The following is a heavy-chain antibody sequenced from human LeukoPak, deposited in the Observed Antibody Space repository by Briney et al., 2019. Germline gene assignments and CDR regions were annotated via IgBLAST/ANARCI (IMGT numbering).Heavy chain of an antibody. J-gene: IGHJ4*02. CDR3: ARAEVKLGEQTFDY. D-gene: IGHD3-16*01. CDR1: GYTFTSYG. Sequence: ASVKVSCKASGYTFTSYGISWVRQAPRQGLEWMGWISAYNGNTNYAQKLQGRVTMTTDTSTSTAYMELRSLRSDDTAVYYCARAEVKLGEQTFDYWGQGTLVTVSS. CDR2: ISAYNGNT. V-gene: IGHV1-18*01.